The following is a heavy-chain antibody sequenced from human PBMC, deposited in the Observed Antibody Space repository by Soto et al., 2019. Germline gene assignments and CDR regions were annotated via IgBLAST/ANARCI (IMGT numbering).Heavy chain of an antibody. J-gene: IGHJ4*02. CDR2: ISGSGGST. CDR3: AKPEVGWVLRKALYCFDY. V-gene: IGHV3-23*01. CDR1: GFTFSSYA. Sequence: GGSLRLSCAASGFTFSSYAMSWVRQAPGKGLEWVSAISGSGGSTYYADSVKGWFTISRDNSKNTLYLQMNSLRAEDTAVYYCAKPEVGWVLRKALYCFDYWGQGTLVTVSS. D-gene: IGHD1-26*01.